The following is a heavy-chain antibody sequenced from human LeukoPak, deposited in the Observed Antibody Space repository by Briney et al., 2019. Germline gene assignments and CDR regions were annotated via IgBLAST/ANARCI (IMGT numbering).Heavy chain of an antibody. CDR1: GYTFTSYD. CDR3: ARRLVIAAAGYYYYGMDV. V-gene: IGHV1-8*01. J-gene: IGHJ6*02. D-gene: IGHD6-13*01. Sequence: ASVKVSCKASGYTFTSYDINWVRQATGQGLEWMGWMNPNSGNTGYAQKFQGRVTMTRNTSISTAYMELSSLRSEDTAVYYCARRLVIAAAGYYYYGMDVWAKGPRSPSP. CDR2: MNPNSGNT.